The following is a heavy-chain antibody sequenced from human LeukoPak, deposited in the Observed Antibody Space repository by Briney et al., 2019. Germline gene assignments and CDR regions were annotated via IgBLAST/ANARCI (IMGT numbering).Heavy chain of an antibody. J-gene: IGHJ3*02. V-gene: IGHV3-48*03. D-gene: IGHD3-3*01. CDR2: ISSSGSTI. CDR3: ARVLKYYDFWSGYYRGGIAAFDI. CDR1: GFTFSSYE. Sequence: GGSLTLSCAASGFTFSSYEMNWLRQAPGKGLKWVSYISSSGSTIYYADSVKGRFTISRDNATNSLYLKMNSLGAEDTAVYYCARVLKYYDFWSGYYRGGIAAFDIWGQGTMVTVSS.